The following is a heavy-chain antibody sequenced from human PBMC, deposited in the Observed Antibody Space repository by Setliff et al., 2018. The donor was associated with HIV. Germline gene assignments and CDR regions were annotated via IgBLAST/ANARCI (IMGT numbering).Heavy chain of an antibody. Sequence: ASVKVSCKASGYTFTSYAMNWVRQAPGQGLEWMGWINTNTGNPTYAQGFTGRFVFSLDTSVSTAYLQISSLKAEDTAVYYCASRFREWITMVRGVIFATPLYCYYGMDVWGQGTTVTVSS. CDR1: GYTFTSYA. CDR2: INTNTGNP. V-gene: IGHV7-4-1*02. CDR3: ASRFREWITMVRGVIFATPLYCYYGMDV. D-gene: IGHD3-10*01. J-gene: IGHJ6*02.